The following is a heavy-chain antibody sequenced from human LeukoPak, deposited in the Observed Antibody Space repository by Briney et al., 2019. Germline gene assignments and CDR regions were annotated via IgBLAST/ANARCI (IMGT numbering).Heavy chain of an antibody. CDR2: ISYDGSNK. D-gene: IGHD5-18*01. V-gene: IGHV3-30*18. CDR1: GFTLSSYG. Sequence: PGRSLRLSCAASGFTLSSYGMHWVRQAPGKGLEWVAVISYDGSNKYYADSVEGRFTISRDNSKNTLYLQMNSLRAEDTAVYYCAKDHRWGYSYGYFDYWGQGTLDTVSS. CDR3: AKDHRWGYSYGYFDY. J-gene: IGHJ4*02.